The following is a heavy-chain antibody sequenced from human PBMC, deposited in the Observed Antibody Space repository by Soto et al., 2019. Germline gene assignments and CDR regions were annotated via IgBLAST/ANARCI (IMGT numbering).Heavy chain of an antibody. Sequence: GGSLRLSCAASGFTFSSYWMSWVRQAPGKGLEWVANIKQDGSEKYYVDSVKGRFTISRDNAKNSLYLQMNSLRAEDTAVYYCAREIEWLAPGAYYYYGMDVWGQGTTVTVSS. CDR3: AREIEWLAPGAYYYYGMDV. CDR2: IKQDGSEK. V-gene: IGHV3-7*03. CDR1: GFTFSSYW. D-gene: IGHD6-19*01. J-gene: IGHJ6*02.